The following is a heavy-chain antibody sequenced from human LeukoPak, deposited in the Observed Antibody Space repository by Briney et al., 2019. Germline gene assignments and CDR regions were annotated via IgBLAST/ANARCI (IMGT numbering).Heavy chain of an antibody. V-gene: IGHV1-2*02. J-gene: IGHJ4*02. Sequence: ASVKVSCKASGYTFTGYYMHWVRQAPGQGLEWMGWINPNSGGTNYAQKFQGRVTMTRDTSISTAYMELSRLRSNDTAVYYCARQGITWGSGSSSPDYWGQGTLVTVSS. CDR1: GYTFTGYY. CDR3: ARQGITWGSGSSSPDY. D-gene: IGHD3-10*01. CDR2: INPNSGGT.